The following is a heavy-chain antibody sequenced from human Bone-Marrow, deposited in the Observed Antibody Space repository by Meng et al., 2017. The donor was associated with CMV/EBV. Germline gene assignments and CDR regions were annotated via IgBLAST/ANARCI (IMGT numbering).Heavy chain of an antibody. J-gene: IGHJ6*02. CDR1: GYTFTSYG. Sequence: ASVKVSCKASGYTFTSYGISWVRQAPGQGLEWMGWTSTYNGNTNYAQKLQGRVTMTTDTSTSTAYMELRSLRFDDTAVYYCARNERLVIFPPEGMDVWGQGTTVTVSS. D-gene: IGHD2-21*01. V-gene: IGHV1-18*01. CDR3: ARNERLVIFPPEGMDV. CDR2: TSTYNGNT.